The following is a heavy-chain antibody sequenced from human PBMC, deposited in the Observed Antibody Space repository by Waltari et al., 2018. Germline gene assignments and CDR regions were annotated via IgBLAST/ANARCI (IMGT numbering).Heavy chain of an antibody. Sequence: EVQLVESGGGLVQPGGSLKLSCAASGFTFSGSAMHWVRQASGNGREWVGRIRSKANSDATAYAASVKGRFTISRDDSKNTAYLQMNSLKTEDTAVYYCTSSGQYSYGPTRNWFDPWGQGTLVTVSS. CDR1: GFTFSGSA. D-gene: IGHD5-18*01. J-gene: IGHJ5*02. CDR2: IRSKANSDAT. CDR3: TSSGQYSYGPTRNWFDP. V-gene: IGHV3-73*01.